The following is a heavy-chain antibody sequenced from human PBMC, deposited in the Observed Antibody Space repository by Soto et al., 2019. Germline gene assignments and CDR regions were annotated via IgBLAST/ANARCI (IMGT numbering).Heavy chain of an antibody. CDR2: IIPIFGTA. CDR3: ARDYGGYEGYYYGMDV. Sequence: ASVKVSCKASGGTFSSYAISWVRQAPGQGLEWMGGIIPIFGTANYAQKFQGRVTITADESTSTAYMELSSLRSEDTAVYYCARDYGGYEGYYYGMDVWGQGTTVTVSS. D-gene: IGHD4-17*01. V-gene: IGHV1-69*13. J-gene: IGHJ6*02. CDR1: GGTFSSYA.